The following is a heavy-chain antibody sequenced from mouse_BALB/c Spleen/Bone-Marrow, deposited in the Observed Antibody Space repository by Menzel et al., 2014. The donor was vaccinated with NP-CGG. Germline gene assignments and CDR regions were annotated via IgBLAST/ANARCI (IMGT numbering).Heavy chain of an antibody. CDR3: NAHITTVSY. V-gene: IGHV14-4*02. CDR2: IDPENGGT. Sequence: VQLKESGAELVRSGASVKLSCTASGFNIKDYYMHWVKQRPEQGLEWIGWIDPENGGTEYVPKFQGKATMTADTSSNTAYLQLSSLTSEDTAVYYCNAHITTVSYWGQGTTLIVSS. D-gene: IGHD1-1*01. CDR1: GFNIKDYY. J-gene: IGHJ2*01.